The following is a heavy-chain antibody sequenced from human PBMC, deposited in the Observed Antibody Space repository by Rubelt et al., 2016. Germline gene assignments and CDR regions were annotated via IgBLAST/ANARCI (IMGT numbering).Heavy chain of an antibody. CDR1: GGSISNYY. D-gene: IGHD3-10*01. V-gene: IGHV4-59*08. CDR2: IYYSGNV. Sequence: ESGPGLVKPSETLSLTCTVSGGSISNYYWSWIRQPPGDGLEWIGYIYYSGNVKYNPSLKSRVTISLDTSKNQFSLNLSSVTAADTAVYFCARHKDSGKVWPDHIDSWGQGALVTVSS. J-gene: IGHJ4*02. CDR3: ARHKDSGKVWPDHIDS.